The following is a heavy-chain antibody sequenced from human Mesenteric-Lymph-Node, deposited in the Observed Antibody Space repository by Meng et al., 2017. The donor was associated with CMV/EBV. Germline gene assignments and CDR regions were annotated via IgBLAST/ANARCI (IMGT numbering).Heavy chain of an antibody. CDR3: ARGRGSYLLDAFDI. CDR2: VSYDGSDK. D-gene: IGHD1-26*01. V-gene: IGHV3-30*04. Sequence: GESLKISCTGSGFTFSSYIVHWVRQAPGKGLEWVAVVSYDGSDKYYADSVKGRFTISRDISKNTLYLQMNSLRVEDTAVYYCARGRGSYLLDAFDIWGQGTMVTVSS. J-gene: IGHJ3*02. CDR1: GFTFSSYI.